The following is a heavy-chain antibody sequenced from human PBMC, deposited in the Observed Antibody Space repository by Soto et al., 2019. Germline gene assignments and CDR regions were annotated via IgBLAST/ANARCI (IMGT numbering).Heavy chain of an antibody. J-gene: IGHJ4*02. D-gene: IGHD5-18*01. CDR3: AREGEYSYGYFDY. CDR1: GGSISRNY. CDR2: IYDSGTT. V-gene: IGHV4-59*01. Sequence: SETLSLTCTVSGGSISRNYWSWIRQPPGKGLEWLGYIYDSGTTNYNPSVKSRVTISLDTPKSQFSLRMSSVTAADTAVYYCAREGEYSYGYFDYWGQGAQVTVSS.